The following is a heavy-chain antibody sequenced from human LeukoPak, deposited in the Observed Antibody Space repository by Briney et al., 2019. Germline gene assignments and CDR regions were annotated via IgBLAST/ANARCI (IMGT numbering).Heavy chain of an antibody. J-gene: IGHJ5*02. CDR2: IYYSGST. CDR3: ARHGGEIKYGSDNWFDP. D-gene: IGHD3-10*01. Sequence: PETLSLTCTVSGGSISSYYWSWIRQPPGKGLEWIGYIYYSGSTNYNPSLKSRVTISVDTSKNQFSLKLSSVTAADTAVYYCARHGGEIKYGSDNWFDPWGQGTLVTVSS. V-gene: IGHV4-59*08. CDR1: GGSISSYY.